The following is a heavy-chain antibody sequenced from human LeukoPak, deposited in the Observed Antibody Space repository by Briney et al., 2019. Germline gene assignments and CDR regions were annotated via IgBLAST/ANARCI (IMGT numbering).Heavy chain of an antibody. Sequence: PGGSLRLSCAASVFTFSSKWMSWVRQAPGKGLEWVANIEQQDGSEKYYVDSVKGRFTISRDNAKNSLYLQMNSLRAEDTAVYYCAKYDFWSGYSFDFWGQGTLVTVPS. CDR3: AKYDFWSGYSFDF. V-gene: IGHV3-7*01. CDR2: IEQQDGSEK. D-gene: IGHD3-3*01. CDR1: VFTFSSKW. J-gene: IGHJ4*02.